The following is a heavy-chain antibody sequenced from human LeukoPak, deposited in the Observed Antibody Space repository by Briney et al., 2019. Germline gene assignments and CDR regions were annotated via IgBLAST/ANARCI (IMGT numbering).Heavy chain of an antibody. V-gene: IGHV3-23*01. J-gene: IGHJ4*02. D-gene: IGHD6-19*01. CDR2: ISGSGGST. CDR1: GFTFSSYA. Sequence: PGGPLSLSCAASGFTFSSYAMSWVRQAPGKGLEWVSAISGSGGSTYYAESVKGRFTISRDNSKNTLYLQMNSLRAEDTAVYYCAKDDHGGSGWRDYFDYWGQGTLVTVSS. CDR3: AKDDHGGSGWRDYFDY.